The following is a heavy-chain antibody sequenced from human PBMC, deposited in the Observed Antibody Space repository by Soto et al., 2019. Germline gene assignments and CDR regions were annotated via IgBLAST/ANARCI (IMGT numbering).Heavy chain of an antibody. D-gene: IGHD1-26*01. CDR3: ARRYGGNLDY. V-gene: IGHV4-59*08. CDR2: IYYSGST. Sequence: QVQLQESGPGLVKPSETLSLTCTVSGGSISNFYWSWIQQPPGKGLEWIGYIYYSGSTNYNPSLKSRVTISVDTSKNQFSLKLSSVTAADTAVYFCARRYGGNLDYWGQGTLVTVSS. J-gene: IGHJ4*02. CDR1: GGSISNFY.